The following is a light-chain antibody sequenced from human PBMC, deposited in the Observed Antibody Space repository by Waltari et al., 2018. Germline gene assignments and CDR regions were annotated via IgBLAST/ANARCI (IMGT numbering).Light chain of an antibody. CDR1: QGISSW. CDR2: AAS. CDR3: QQANRCPPT. J-gene: IGKJ5*01. V-gene: IGKV1D-12*01. Sequence: DIQMTQSPSSVSASVGDRVTITCRASQGISSWLAWYQQKPGKAPKLLIYAASSLQSGVPSRFCGSGSWTDFTPTFSRLQPEDFAPYYCQQANRCPPTFGQGTRMEIK.